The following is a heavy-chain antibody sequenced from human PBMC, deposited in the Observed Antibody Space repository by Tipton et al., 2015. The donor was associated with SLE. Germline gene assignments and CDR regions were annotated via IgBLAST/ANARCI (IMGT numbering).Heavy chain of an antibody. CDR3: ARDLGSSWYFYFQH. D-gene: IGHD6-13*01. Sequence: QVQLVQSGAEVKKPGASVKVSCKASGYTFTSYGISWVRQAPGQGLEWMGWISADNANTNYAQRFQGRVTMTTDTSTSTAYMELRSLRSDDTAVYYCARDLGSSWYFYFQHWGQGTLVTVSS. CDR1: GYTFTSYG. J-gene: IGHJ1*01. V-gene: IGHV1-18*01. CDR2: ISADNANT.